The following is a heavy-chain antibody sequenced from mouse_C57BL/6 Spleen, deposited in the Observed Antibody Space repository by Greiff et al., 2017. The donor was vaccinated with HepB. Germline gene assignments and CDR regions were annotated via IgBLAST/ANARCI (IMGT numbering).Heavy chain of an antibody. V-gene: IGHV1-80*01. J-gene: IGHJ1*03. CDR2: IYPGDGDT. CDR3: ARGNPWYFDV. Sequence: VKLQESGAELVKPGASVKISCKASGYAFSSYWMNWVKQRPGKGLEWIGQIYPGDGDTNYNGKFKGKATLTADKSSSTAYMQLNSLTSEDSAVYYCARGNPWYFDVWGTGTTVTVSS. CDR1: GYAFSSYW. D-gene: IGHD2-1*01.